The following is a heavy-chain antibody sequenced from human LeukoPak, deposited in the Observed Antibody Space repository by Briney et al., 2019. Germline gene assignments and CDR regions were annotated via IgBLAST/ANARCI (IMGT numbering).Heavy chain of an antibody. Sequence: GGSLRLSCAASGFTLSSYWIHWVRQAPGKGLVWLSRISSDGSSTNYADSVKGRFTISRDNAKNTLYLQMNSLRAEDTAVYYCARDYGEGGYYFDYWGQGTLVTVSS. CDR3: ARDYGEGGYYFDY. CDR2: ISSDGSST. J-gene: IGHJ4*02. V-gene: IGHV3-74*01. D-gene: IGHD4-17*01. CDR1: GFTLSSYW.